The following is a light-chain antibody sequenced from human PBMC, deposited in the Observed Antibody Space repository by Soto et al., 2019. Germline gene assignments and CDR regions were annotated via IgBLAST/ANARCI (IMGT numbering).Light chain of an antibody. Sequence: DIQMTQSPSTLSASVGGSVTITCRASQNINNYLAWYQQKPGKAPKLLIYKASGLENGVPSRFSGSGYGTEFTLTISSLQSDDFATYYCQQYNTYSGTFGQGTKVDIK. V-gene: IGKV1-5*03. CDR3: QQYNTYSGT. J-gene: IGKJ1*01. CDR1: QNINNY. CDR2: KAS.